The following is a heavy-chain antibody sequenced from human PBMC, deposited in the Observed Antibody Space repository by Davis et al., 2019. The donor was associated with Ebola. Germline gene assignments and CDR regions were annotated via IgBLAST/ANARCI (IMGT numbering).Heavy chain of an antibody. CDR1: GFTVSSNY. J-gene: IGHJ4*02. Sequence: GGSLRLSCAASGFTVSSNYMSWVRQAPGKGLEWVSVIYNGGSTYYADSVKGRFTISRDNSKNTLYLQMNSLRAEDTAVYYCARVYYDILTGYYYFDYWGQGTLVTVSS. V-gene: IGHV3-66*01. CDR2: IYNGGST. CDR3: ARVYYDILTGYYYFDY. D-gene: IGHD3-9*01.